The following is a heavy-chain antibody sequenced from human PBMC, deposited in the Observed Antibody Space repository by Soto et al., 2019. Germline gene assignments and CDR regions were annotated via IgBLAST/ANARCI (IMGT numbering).Heavy chain of an antibody. CDR1: GYTLTELS. D-gene: IGHD2-2*01. V-gene: IGHV1-24*01. CDR2: FDPEDGET. J-gene: IGHJ6*02. CDR3: AREDRDRETGLVPAAIDGMDV. Sequence: ASVKVSCKVSGYTLTELSMHWVRQAPGKGLEWMGGFDPEDGETIYAQKFQGRVTMTEDTSTDTAYMELSSLRSEDTAVYYCAREDRDRETGLVPAAIDGMDVRGQGTTVTVSS.